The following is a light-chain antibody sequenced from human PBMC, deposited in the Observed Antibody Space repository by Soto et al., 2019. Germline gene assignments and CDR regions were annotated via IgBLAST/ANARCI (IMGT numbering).Light chain of an antibody. J-gene: IGKJ1*01. CDR3: QQRSNWPPT. CDR1: QSISSY. V-gene: IGKV3-11*01. CDR2: DAS. Sequence: EIVLTQSPVILPLSPGERATLSCRASQSISSYLAWYQQKPGQAPRLLIYDASNRATGIPARFSGSGSGTDFTLTINSLEPEDFAVYYCQQRSNWPPTFGQGTKVDIK.